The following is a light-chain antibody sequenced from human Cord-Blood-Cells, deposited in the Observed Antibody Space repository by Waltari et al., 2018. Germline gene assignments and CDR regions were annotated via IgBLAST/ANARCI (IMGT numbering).Light chain of an antibody. CDR3: CSYAGSYTWV. J-gene: IGLJ3*02. V-gene: IGLV2-11*01. Sequence: QSALTQPRPVSGSPGQSVTLPCTGPSSDVGGYNYVSWYQQHPGKAPKPMSYDVSKRPSGVPDRFSGSKSGNTASLTISGLQAEDEADYYCCSYAGSYTWVFGGGTKLTVL. CDR2: DVS. CDR1: SSDVGGYNY.